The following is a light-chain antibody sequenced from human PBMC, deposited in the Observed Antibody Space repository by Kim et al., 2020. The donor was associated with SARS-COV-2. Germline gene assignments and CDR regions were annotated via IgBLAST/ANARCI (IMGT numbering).Light chain of an antibody. Sequence: QSALTQPASVSGSPGQSITISCTGTSSDVGSYNLVSWYQQHPGKAPKLMIYEVSKRPSGVSNRFSGSKSGNTASLTISGLQAEDEADYYCCSYAGSRTGYVFGTGTKVTVL. J-gene: IGLJ1*01. V-gene: IGLV2-23*02. CDR2: EVS. CDR3: CSYAGSRTGYV. CDR1: SSDVGSYNL.